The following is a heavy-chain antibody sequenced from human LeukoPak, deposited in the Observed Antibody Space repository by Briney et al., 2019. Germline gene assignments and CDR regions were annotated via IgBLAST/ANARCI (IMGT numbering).Heavy chain of an antibody. D-gene: IGHD4-17*01. V-gene: IGHV4-59*01. CDR2: IYSSGGT. CDR3: ARDATTVTTYFDI. CDR1: GGSISSSY. J-gene: IGHJ3*02. Sequence: SETLSLTCTVSGGSISSSYCSWIRQPPGKGLEWIGYIYSSGGTNYNPSLKSRVTISVDTSKNQFSLKLSSVTAADTAVYYCARDATTVTTYFDIWGQGTMVTVSS.